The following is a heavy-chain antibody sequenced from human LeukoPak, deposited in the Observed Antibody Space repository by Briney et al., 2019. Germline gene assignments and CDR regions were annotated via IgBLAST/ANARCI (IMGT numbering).Heavy chain of an antibody. V-gene: IGHV3-30*02. CDR3: ARSGYREGADALDI. CDR1: GFTLSSYG. Sequence: PGGSLRLSCAASGFTLSSYGMHWVRQAPGKGLEWVAFIHYDGSNKYYADSVKGRFTISRDNSKNTLYLQMNSLRAEDTAVYYCARSGYREGADALDIWGQGTMVSVSS. J-gene: IGHJ3*02. CDR2: IHYDGSNK. D-gene: IGHD5-18*01.